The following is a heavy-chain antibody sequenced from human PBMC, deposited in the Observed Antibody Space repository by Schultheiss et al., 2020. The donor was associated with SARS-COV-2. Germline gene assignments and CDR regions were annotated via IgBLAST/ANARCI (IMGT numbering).Heavy chain of an antibody. CDR2: IRSKANSYAT. J-gene: IGHJ4*02. CDR1: GFTFSNAW. V-gene: IGHV3-73*01. D-gene: IGHD3-10*01. Sequence: GGSLRLSCAASGFTFSNAWMSWVRQAPGKGLEWVGRIRSKANSYATAYAASVKGRFTISRDDSKNTAYLQMNSLKTEDTAVYYCTSFSTYYYGSGTPSRWGQGTLVTVSS. CDR3: TSFSTYYYGSGTPSR.